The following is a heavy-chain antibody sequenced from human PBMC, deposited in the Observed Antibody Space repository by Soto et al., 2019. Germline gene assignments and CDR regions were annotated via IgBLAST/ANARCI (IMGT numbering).Heavy chain of an antibody. V-gene: IGHV1-8*01. CDR1: GYTFTRYD. CDR3: ARGHYDFWSGYFDAFDI. Sequence: ASVKVSCKASGYTFTRYDINWVRQATGQGLEWMGWMNPNSGNTGYAQKFQGRVTMTRNTSISTAYMELSSLRSEDTAVYYCARGHYDFWSGYFDAFDIWGQGTMVTVSS. CDR2: MNPNSGNT. J-gene: IGHJ3*02. D-gene: IGHD3-3*01.